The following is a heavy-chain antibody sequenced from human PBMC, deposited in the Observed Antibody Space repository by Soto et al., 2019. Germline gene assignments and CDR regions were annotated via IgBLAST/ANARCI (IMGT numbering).Heavy chain of an antibody. Sequence: SETLSLTCTVSGGSISSYYWSWIRQPPGKGLEWIGYIYYSGSTNYNPSLKSRVTISVDTSKNQFSLKLSSVTTADTAVYYCARRYGASFDYWGQGTLVTVSS. CDR1: GGSISSYY. D-gene: IGHD4-17*01. J-gene: IGHJ4*02. V-gene: IGHV4-59*01. CDR2: IYYSGST. CDR3: ARRYGASFDY.